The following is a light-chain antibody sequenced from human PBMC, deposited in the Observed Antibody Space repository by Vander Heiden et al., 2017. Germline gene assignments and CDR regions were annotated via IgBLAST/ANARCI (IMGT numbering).Light chain of an antibody. CDR1: QSLLQSDGYNY. Sequence: IVMTQSPLSLPVTPGEPASISCRSSQSLLQSDGYNYLDWYLQKPGQSPQLLIYLGSNRASGVPDRFSGSGSGTDFTLKISRVEAEDVGVYYCMQALQAPITFGGGTKVEI. CDR3: MQALQAPIT. J-gene: IGKJ4*01. CDR2: LGS. V-gene: IGKV2-28*01.